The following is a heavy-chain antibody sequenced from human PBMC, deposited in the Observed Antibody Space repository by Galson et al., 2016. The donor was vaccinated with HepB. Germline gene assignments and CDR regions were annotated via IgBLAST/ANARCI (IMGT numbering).Heavy chain of an antibody. CDR1: GFRFSDYA. Sequence: SLRLSCAASGFRFSDYAMNWVRQSREKGLEWVSAISGGGESTYYADSVKGRFTISRDNSRNTHFLHMNSLRAEDTAVYYCVSYPRGHISAPFDYWGQGTLVTVSS. J-gene: IGHJ4*01. V-gene: IGHV3-23*01. CDR2: ISGGGEST. D-gene: IGHD2-21*01. CDR3: VSYPRGHISAPFDY.